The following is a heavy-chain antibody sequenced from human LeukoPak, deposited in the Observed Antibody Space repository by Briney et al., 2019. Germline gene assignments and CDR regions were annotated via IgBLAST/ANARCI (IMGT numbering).Heavy chain of an antibody. V-gene: IGHV4-61*02. D-gene: IGHD3-22*01. CDR2: IYTSGST. J-gene: IGHJ4*02. CDR3: ARGFDDSPFDY. CDR1: GGSISSGSYD. Sequence: TLSLTFTVSGGSISSGSYDWGWIRQPPGKGLEWIGRIYTSGSTNYNPSLKSRVTISVDTSKNQFSLKLSSVTAADTAVYYCARGFDDSPFDYWGQGTLVTVSS.